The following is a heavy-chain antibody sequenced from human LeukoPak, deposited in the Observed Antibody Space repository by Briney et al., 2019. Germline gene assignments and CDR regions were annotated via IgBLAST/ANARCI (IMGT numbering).Heavy chain of an antibody. J-gene: IGHJ4*02. CDR2: INHSGST. D-gene: IGHD3-16*01. CDR1: GGSFSGYY. Sequence: PSETLSLTCAVYGGSFSGYYWSWIRQPPGKGLEWIGEINHSGSTNYNPSLKSRVTISVDTSKNQFSLKLSSVTAADTAVYYCVRDQGGAVSYWGQGTLVTVSS. V-gene: IGHV4-34*01. CDR3: VRDQGGAVSY.